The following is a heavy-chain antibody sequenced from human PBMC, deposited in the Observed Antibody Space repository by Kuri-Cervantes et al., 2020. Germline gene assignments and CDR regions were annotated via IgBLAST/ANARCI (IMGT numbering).Heavy chain of an antibody. CDR3: ARDGGWLRPAVGTFDI. CDR2: ISSSSSTI. J-gene: IGHJ3*02. CDR1: GFTFSSYS. Sequence: GGSLRLSCAAPGFTFSSYSMNWVRQAPGKGLEWVSYISSSSSTIYYADSAKGRFTISRDNAKNSLYLQMNSLRAEDTAVYYCARDGGWLRPAVGTFDIWGQGTMVTVSS. V-gene: IGHV3-48*04. D-gene: IGHD5-12*01.